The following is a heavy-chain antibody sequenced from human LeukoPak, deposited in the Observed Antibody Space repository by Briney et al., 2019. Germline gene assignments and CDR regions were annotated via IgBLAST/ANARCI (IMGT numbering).Heavy chain of an antibody. D-gene: IGHD3-10*01. Sequence: GRSLRLSCAASGFTFYGYAMHWVRHAPGKGLEWVSGITWNSGTIVYADSVKGRFTISRDNAKNSLYLQMNSLRAEDTALYYCARGYYAASVRFDYWGRGTLVTVSS. V-gene: IGHV3-9*01. CDR3: ARGYYAASVRFDY. J-gene: IGHJ4*02. CDR1: GFTFYGYA. CDR2: ITWNSGTI.